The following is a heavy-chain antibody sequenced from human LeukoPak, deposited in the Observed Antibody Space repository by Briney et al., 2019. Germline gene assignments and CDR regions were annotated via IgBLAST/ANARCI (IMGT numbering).Heavy chain of an antibody. CDR3: YTSAGY. CDR1: GFTFSNNW. CDR2: IKTDGSST. J-gene: IGHJ4*02. V-gene: IGHV3-74*03. Sequence: PGGSLRLSCAASGFTFSNNWMHWVRQAPGKGLVWVSRIKTDGSSTTYADSVKGRFTIFRDNAKNTLYLQMNSLRAEDTAVYYCYTSAGYWGQGTLVTVSS. D-gene: IGHD1-14*01.